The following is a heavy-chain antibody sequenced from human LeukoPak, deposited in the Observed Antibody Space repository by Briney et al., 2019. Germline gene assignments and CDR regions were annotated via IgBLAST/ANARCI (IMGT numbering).Heavy chain of an antibody. CDR2: FDPEDGET. J-gene: IGHJ6*02. V-gene: IGHV1-24*01. CDR1: GYTLTELS. Sequence: ASVKVSCKVSGYTLTELSMHWVRQAPGKGLEWRGGFDPEDGETIYAQKFQGRVTMTEDTSTDTAYMELSSLRSEDTAVYYCATEGAHYYGMDVWGQGTTVTVSS. CDR3: ATEGAHYYGMDV. D-gene: IGHD3-16*01.